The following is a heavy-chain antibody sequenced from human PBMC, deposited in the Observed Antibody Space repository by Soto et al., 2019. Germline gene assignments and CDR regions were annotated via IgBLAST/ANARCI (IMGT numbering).Heavy chain of an antibody. CDR3: GVGPGPEYFHH. Sequence: SETLSLTCTVSGGSISSTTYYWGWIRQPPGKGLEWIGSIYYSGSTYYNPSLKSRLTISVDTSKNQFTLKLSSVTAADTAVYYCGVGPGPEYFHHWGQGTLVTVSS. CDR1: GGSISSTTYY. D-gene: IGHD2-2*01. CDR2: IYYSGST. J-gene: IGHJ1*01. V-gene: IGHV4-39*01.